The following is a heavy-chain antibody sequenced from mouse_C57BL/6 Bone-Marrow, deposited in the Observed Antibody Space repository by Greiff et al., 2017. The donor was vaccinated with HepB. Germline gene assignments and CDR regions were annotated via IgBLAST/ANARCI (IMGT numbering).Heavy chain of an antibody. J-gene: IGHJ2*01. Sequence: VHLVESGAELARPGASVKMSCKASGYTFTSYTMHWVKQRPGQGLEWIGYINPSSGYTKYNQKFKDKATLTADKSSSTAYMQLSSLTSEDSAVYYCARGGYYSNFLDYWGQGTTLTVSS. CDR2: INPSSGYT. CDR3: ARGGYYSNFLDY. CDR1: GYTFTSYT. D-gene: IGHD2-5*01. V-gene: IGHV1-4*01.